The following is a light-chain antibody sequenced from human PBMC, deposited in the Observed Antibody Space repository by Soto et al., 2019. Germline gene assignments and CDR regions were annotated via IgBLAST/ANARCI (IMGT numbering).Light chain of an antibody. V-gene: IGLV1-44*01. CDR3: AAWDDSLNGRV. CDR2: GNN. J-gene: IGLJ2*01. CDR1: SSNIGSKT. Sequence: QAVVTQPPSASGTPGQRVTISCSGSSSNIGSKTVIWYQQIPGTAPRLLIRGNNQRPSGVPDRFSGSKSGTSASLAISGLQSEDEADFHCAAWDDSLNGRVFGGGTKVTVL.